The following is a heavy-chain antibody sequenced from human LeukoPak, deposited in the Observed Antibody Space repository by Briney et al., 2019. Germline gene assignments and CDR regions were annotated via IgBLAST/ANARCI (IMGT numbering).Heavy chain of an antibody. J-gene: IGHJ2*01. Sequence: SETLSLTCTVSGGSISSYYWSWIRQPAGKGLEWIGRIDTSGNTNYKPSLKSRVTMSVDTSKNQFSLKLSSVTAADTAVYYCARVSSSWYQDWYFDLWGRGTLVTVSS. CDR2: IDTSGNT. V-gene: IGHV4-4*07. CDR1: GGSISSYY. D-gene: IGHD6-13*01. CDR3: ARVSSSWYQDWYFDL.